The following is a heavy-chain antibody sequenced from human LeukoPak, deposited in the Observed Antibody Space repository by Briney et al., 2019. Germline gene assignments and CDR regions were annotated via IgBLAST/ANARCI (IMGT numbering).Heavy chain of an antibody. CDR1: GGSITDNY. D-gene: IGHD1-20*01. V-gene: IGHV4-59*01. CDR2: VSYSGDT. Sequence: SETLSLTCTISGGSITDNYWSWIRQPPGKGLEWIGYVSYSGDTHHNPSLKSRVTMSLDTSKNQFSLNLNSITAADTAVYFCARVITGTSNFDYWGQGTLVTVSS. CDR3: ARVITGTSNFDY. J-gene: IGHJ4*02.